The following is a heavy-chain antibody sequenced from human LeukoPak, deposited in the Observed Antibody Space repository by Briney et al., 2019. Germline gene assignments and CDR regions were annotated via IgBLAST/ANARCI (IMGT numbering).Heavy chain of an antibody. CDR1: GFTFSNYG. V-gene: IGHV3-30*04. CDR3: ARSNYYEELFDY. Sequence: GRSLRLSCAASGFTFSNYGMHWVRQAPGKGLEWVTLVSYDGTKKYCADSVKGRFTISRDNSRNTLYLQMNSLRAEDTAVYYCARSNYYEELFDYWGQGTLVTVSS. CDR2: VSYDGTKK. D-gene: IGHD3-22*01. J-gene: IGHJ4*02.